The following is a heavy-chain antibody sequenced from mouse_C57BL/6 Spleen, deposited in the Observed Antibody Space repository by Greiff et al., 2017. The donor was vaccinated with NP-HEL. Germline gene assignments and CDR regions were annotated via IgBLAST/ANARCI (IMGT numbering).Heavy chain of an antibody. CDR1: GYSITSDY. V-gene: IGHV3-8*01. CDR3: ARRWDASQHSYWYFDV. CDR2: ISYSGST. D-gene: IGHD4-1*01. J-gene: IGHJ1*03. Sequence: EVQLQESGPGLAKPSQTLSLTCSVTGYSITSDYWNWIRKFPGNKLEYMGYISYSGSTYYNPSLKSRISITRDTSKNQYYLQLNSVTTEDTATYYCARRWDASQHSYWYFDVWGTGTTVTVSS.